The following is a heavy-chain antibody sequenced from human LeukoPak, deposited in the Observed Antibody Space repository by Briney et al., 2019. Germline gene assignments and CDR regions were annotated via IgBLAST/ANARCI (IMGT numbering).Heavy chain of an antibody. J-gene: IGHJ4*02. D-gene: IGHD2-15*01. CDR1: GFTVSSNY. CDR2: IYSDGST. CDR3: ASTQRGDYFDY. Sequence: GGSLRLSCAASGFTVSSNYMSWVRQAPGKGLEWVSVIYSDGSTYYADSVKGRFTISRDKSKNTLYLQMNSLRAEDTAVYYCASTQRGDYFDYWGQGTLVTVSS. V-gene: IGHV3-66*01.